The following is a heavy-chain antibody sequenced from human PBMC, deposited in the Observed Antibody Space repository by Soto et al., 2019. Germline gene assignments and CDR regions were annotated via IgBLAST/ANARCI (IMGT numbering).Heavy chain of an antibody. CDR2: IYHSGGT. CDR1: GDSISSGGYS. Sequence: QLQLQESDSGLVKPSQTLSLTCAVSGDSISSGGYSWNWIRQPPGKGLEWIGYIYHSGGTDYNPSLKSRVTITVDSSNNQFSLKLSSVTAADTAVYYCARDSRSGYYLEYWGQGTLVTVSS. J-gene: IGHJ4*02. D-gene: IGHD3-22*01. V-gene: IGHV4-30-2*01. CDR3: ARDSRSGYYLEY.